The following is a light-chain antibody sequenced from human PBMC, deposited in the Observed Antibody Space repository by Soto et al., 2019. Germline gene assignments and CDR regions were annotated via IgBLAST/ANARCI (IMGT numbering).Light chain of an antibody. V-gene: IGKV3-11*01. CDR2: DTS. CDR1: QSVSIK. J-gene: IGKJ4*01. Sequence: EIVMTQSPATLSVSPGERATLSCRASQSVSIKLAWYQQKPGQAPRLLIYDTSTRATGIPARFSGSGSGTDFTLTISSLEPEDFAFYYCQQRDRWPTFGGGTKV. CDR3: QQRDRWPT.